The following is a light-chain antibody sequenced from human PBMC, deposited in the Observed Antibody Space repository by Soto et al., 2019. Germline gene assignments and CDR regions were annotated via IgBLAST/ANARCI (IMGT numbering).Light chain of an antibody. CDR1: QGISSY. CDR2: TAS. V-gene: IGKV1-9*01. CDR3: QQLYGYPQG. J-gene: IGKJ4*01. Sequence: IQLTQSPSSLSASVGDRVTITCRASQGISSYLAWYQQKPGKAPKLLIYTASTLQSGVPSRFSDSGSGTDFTLTISSLQPEDFATYYCQQLYGYPQGFGGGTKVEIK.